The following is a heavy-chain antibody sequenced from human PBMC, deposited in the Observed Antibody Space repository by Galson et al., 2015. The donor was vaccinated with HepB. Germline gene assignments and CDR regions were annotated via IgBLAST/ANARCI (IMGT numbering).Heavy chain of an antibody. V-gene: IGHV3-30*03. Sequence: SLRLSCAASGFTFSSYWMSWVRQAPGKGLEWVAFISYDGSKKHYADSVKGRFTISRDNSKNTLFLQMNNMTGEDTGVYYCARVVGLAEIGMSGWSPDWGQGTLVIVSS. CDR2: ISYDGSKK. CDR1: GFTFSSYW. CDR3: ARVVGLAEIGMSGWSPD. D-gene: IGHD6-13*01. J-gene: IGHJ4*02.